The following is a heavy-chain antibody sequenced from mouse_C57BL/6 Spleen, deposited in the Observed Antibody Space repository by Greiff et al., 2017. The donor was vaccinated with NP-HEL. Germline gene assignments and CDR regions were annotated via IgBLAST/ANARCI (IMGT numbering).Heavy chain of an antibody. V-gene: IGHV1-82*01. Sequence: VQVVEPGPELVKPGASVKISCKASGYAFSSSWMNWVKQRPGKGLEWIGRIYPGDGDTNYNGKFKGKATLTADKSSSTAYMQLSSLTSEDSAVYFCARKCYDYGYYFDYWGQGTTLTVSS. CDR1: GYAFSSSW. CDR3: ARKCYDYGYYFDY. CDR2: IYPGDGDT. D-gene: IGHD2-4*01. J-gene: IGHJ2*01.